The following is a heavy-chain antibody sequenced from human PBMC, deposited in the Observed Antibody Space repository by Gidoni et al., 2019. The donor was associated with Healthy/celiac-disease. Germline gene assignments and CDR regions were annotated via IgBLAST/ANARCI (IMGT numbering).Heavy chain of an antibody. CDR1: GATFSTSA. D-gene: IGHD6-19*01. CDR3: ARDQSKDSSGWYAVDPGWFDP. V-gene: IGHV1-69*01. Sequence: QVQLVQSGAEVNKPGSSVKVSCKAAGATFSTSAIPWVRQGPGQGLEWMGGIIPIFGTTNYAQKIQGRVTITADESTSTAYMELSSLRSEDTAVYYGARDQSKDSSGWYAVDPGWFDPWGQGTLVTVSS. J-gene: IGHJ5*02. CDR2: IIPIFGTT.